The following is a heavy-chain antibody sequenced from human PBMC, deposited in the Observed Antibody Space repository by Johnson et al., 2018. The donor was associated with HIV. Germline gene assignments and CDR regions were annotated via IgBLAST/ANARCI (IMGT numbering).Heavy chain of an antibody. CDR2: ISGGST. D-gene: IGHD7-27*01. J-gene: IGHJ3*02. V-gene: IGHV3-38-3*01. CDR3: ARGSGVGAFDI. Sequence: VQLVESRGVLVQPGGSLRLSCAASGFTVSSNEMSWVRQAPGQGLEWVSSISGGSTYYADSVKGRFTSSRDNSKNSLYLQMSSLRVEDTAVYYCARGSGVGAFDIWGQGTMVTVSS. CDR1: GFTVSSNE.